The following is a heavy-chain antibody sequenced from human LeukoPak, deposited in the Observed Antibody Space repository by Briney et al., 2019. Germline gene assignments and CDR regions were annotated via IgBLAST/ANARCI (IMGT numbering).Heavy chain of an antibody. Sequence: SCKASGGTFSSYAMSWVRQAPGKGLEWVSAIGGSGGSTYYADSVKGRFTISRDNSKNTLYLQMNSLRAEDTAVYYCAKVRILVGSGSWDYWGQGTLVTVSS. J-gene: IGHJ4*02. CDR2: IGGSGGST. CDR1: GGTFSSYA. V-gene: IGHV3-23*01. CDR3: AKVRILVGSGSWDY. D-gene: IGHD3-10*01.